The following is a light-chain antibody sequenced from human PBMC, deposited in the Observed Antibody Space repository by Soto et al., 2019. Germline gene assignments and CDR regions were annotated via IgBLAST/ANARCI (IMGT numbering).Light chain of an antibody. J-gene: IGLJ2*01. Sequence: QSVLTQPASVSGSPGQSITISCTGTSSDVGTYKLVSWYQQHPGEAPKLIIYEVSERPSGVSNRFSGSKSGGTASLTISGLQAEDEADYYCCSYVTTSPVVFGGGTKVTVL. CDR3: CSYVTTSPVV. CDR2: EVS. CDR1: SSDVGTYKL. V-gene: IGLV2-23*02.